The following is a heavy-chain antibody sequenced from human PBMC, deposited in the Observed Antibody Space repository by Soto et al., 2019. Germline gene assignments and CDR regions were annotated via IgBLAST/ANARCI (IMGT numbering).Heavy chain of an antibody. J-gene: IGHJ4*02. V-gene: IGHV1-3*01. CDR1: GYSFTRDA. CDR2: INAGNDNT. D-gene: IGHD3-9*01. Sequence: ASVKVSCKASGYSFTRDAIHWVRQAPGQRLEWMGWINAGNDNTKYSQKFQGRVTITRDTSASTAYMELSSLRSEDTAVYYCARSDILTGYYLGDFVGDPFDSWGQGTLVTVSS. CDR3: ARSDILTGYYLGDFVGDPFDS.